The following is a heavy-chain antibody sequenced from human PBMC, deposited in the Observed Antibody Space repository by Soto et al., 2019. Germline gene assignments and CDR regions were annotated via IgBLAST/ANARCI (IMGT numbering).Heavy chain of an antibody. V-gene: IGHV5-51*01. CDR3: ARHWKAAGTKRGGMDV. CDR1: GYSFTSYW. Sequence: ESLKISCKGSGYSFTSYWIGWVRQMPGKGLEWMGIIYPGDSDTSYSPSFQGQVTISADKSISTAYLQWSSLTASDTAMYYCARHWKAAGTKRGGMDVWGQGTTVTV. J-gene: IGHJ6*02. D-gene: IGHD6-13*01. CDR2: IYPGDSDT.